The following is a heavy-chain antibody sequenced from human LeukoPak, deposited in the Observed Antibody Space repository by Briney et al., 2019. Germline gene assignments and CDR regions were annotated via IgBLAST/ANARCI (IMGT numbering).Heavy chain of an antibody. Sequence: SETLSLTCAVYGGSFSGYYWSWIRQPPGKGLEWVGEINHSGSTNYNPSLKSRVTISVDTSKNQFSPKLSSVTAADTAVYYCASGYSYGYGYWGQGTLVTVSS. CDR1: GGSFSGYY. J-gene: IGHJ4*02. CDR3: ASGYSYGYGY. CDR2: INHSGST. D-gene: IGHD5-18*01. V-gene: IGHV4-34*01.